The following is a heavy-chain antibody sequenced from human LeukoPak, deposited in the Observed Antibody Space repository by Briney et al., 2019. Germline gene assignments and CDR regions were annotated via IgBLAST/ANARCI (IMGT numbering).Heavy chain of an antibody. CDR3: ARDNGISMIRGAVDI. CDR1: GFTFSIYW. D-gene: IGHD3-22*01. CDR2: INSDGSGT. Sequence: PGGSLRLSCAASGFTFSIYWMHWVRQAPGKGLVWVSRINSDGSGTSYADSVKGRFTISRDNAKNTLYLQMNSLRVEDTAVYYCARDNGISMIRGAVDIWGQGTMVTVSS. J-gene: IGHJ3*02. V-gene: IGHV3-74*01.